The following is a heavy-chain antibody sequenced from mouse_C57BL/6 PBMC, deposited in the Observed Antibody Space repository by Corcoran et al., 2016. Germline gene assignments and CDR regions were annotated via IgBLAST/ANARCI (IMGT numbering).Heavy chain of an antibody. CDR2: INTYSGVP. Sequence: QIQLVQSGPELKKPGETVKISCKASGYTFTTYGMSWVKQAPGKGLKWMGWINTYSGVPTYADDFKGLFAFSLETSASTAYLQINNLKNEDTATYFCARPTAQAWFAYWGQGTLVTVSA. J-gene: IGHJ3*01. CDR3: ARPTAQAWFAY. V-gene: IGHV9-3*01. D-gene: IGHD3-2*02. CDR1: GYTFTTYG.